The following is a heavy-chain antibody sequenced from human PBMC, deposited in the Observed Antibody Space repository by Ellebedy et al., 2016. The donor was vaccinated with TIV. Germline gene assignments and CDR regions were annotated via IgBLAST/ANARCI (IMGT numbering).Heavy chain of an antibody. V-gene: IGHV3-33*08. CDR2: LGDDGSNE. D-gene: IGHD5-12*01. CDR1: GFCFRNYA. CDR3: AGDPPNSGLALDV. J-gene: IGHJ4*02. Sequence: GESLKISCAASGFCFRNYAMHWVRQAPGKGLEWVAFLGDDGSNEHYADSVKGRFTISRDNSKNTVYIQMNSLRVEDTAVYYCAGDPPNSGLALDVWGQGTLVTVSS.